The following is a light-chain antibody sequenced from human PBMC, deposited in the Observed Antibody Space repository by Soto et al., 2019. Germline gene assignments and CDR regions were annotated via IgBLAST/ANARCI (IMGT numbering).Light chain of an antibody. CDR1: QSVRSSY. Sequence: EIVLTQSPGTLSLSPGERATLSCRASQSVRSSYLVWYQHKPGQAPRLLIYGASSRAPGIPDRFSGSGSGTDFTLTINSLEPEDFAVYYCQNYDGSLWTFGQGTKVQIK. J-gene: IGKJ1*01. CDR3: QNYDGSLWT. V-gene: IGKV3-20*01. CDR2: GAS.